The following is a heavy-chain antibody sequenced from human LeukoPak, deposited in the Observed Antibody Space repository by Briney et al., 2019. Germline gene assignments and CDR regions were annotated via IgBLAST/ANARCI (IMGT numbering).Heavy chain of an antibody. CDR1: GGTLSRNG. CDR3: AGGGKTVFHYYMDV. J-gene: IGHJ6*03. CDR2: IIPMFGKT. Sequence: SVKVSCKASGGTLSRNGISWVRQAPGQGLEWMGGIIPMFGKTEYAQKFQGRVTVTTEESTSTVYMELSRLRSDDTAVYYCAGGGKTVFHYYMDVWGKGTTVTVSS. V-gene: IGHV1-69*05. D-gene: IGHD3-3*01.